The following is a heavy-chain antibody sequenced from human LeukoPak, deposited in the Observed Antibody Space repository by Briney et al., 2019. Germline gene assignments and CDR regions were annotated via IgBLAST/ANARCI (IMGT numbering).Heavy chain of an antibody. V-gene: IGHV3-23*01. D-gene: IGHD1-26*01. CDR2: ISGSGGST. Sequence: GGSLRLSCAASGFTFSSYAMSWVRQAPGKGLEWVSAISGSGGSTYYADSAKGRFTISRDNSRDTLYLQMNSLRAEDTAVYYCAKGYSGSDDAFDIWGQGTMVTVSS. CDR3: AKGYSGSDDAFDI. CDR1: GFTFSSYA. J-gene: IGHJ3*02.